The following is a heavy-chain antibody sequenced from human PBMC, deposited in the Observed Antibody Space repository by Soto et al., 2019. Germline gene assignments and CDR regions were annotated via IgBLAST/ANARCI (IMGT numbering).Heavy chain of an antibody. CDR3: ARCRSTSCYTSWFDP. CDR1: GFTFSSYA. J-gene: IGHJ5*02. Sequence: GGSLRLSCAASGFTFSSYAMSWVRQAPGKGLEWVSAISGSGGSTYYADSVKGRFTISRDNSKNTLYLQMNSLRAEDTAVYYCARCRSTSCYTSWFDPWGQGTLVTVSS. D-gene: IGHD2-2*01. CDR2: ISGSGGST. V-gene: IGHV3-23*01.